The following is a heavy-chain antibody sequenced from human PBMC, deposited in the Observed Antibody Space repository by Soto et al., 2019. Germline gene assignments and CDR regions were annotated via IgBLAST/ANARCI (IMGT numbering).Heavy chain of an antibody. CDR1: GVTFNKYA. Sequence: QVQLVESGGGVVQPGRSLRLSCEAAGVTFNKYAMDWVRQVPAKGLEWVALIAYDSSDTKYADSVQGRFTISRDNAKDTLFLLMNNLRPEDTALYYCARPLEWFGDDAFDLWGRGTMVIVSS. CDR3: ARPLEWFGDDAFDL. CDR2: IAYDSSDT. V-gene: IGHV3-30-3*01. J-gene: IGHJ3*01. D-gene: IGHD3-10*01.